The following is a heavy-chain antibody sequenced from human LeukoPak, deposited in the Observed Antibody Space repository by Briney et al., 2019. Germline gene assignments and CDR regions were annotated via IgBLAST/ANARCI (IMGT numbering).Heavy chain of an antibody. V-gene: IGHV1-2*06. Sequence: ASVKVSCKASGYTFSDYFIQWVRQAPGQGLEWVGRINCNSGDTEYAQKFQGRVTITRDTSINTAYVEVSSLKSDDTAVYYCARDLTSTPNWEFDYWGQGTLVTVSS. CDR3: ARDLTSTPNWEFDY. J-gene: IGHJ4*02. CDR2: INCNSGDT. CDR1: GYTFSDYF. D-gene: IGHD1-26*01.